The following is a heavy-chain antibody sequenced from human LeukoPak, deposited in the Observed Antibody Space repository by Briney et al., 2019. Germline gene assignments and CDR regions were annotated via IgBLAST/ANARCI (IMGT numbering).Heavy chain of an antibody. D-gene: IGHD2-2*01. J-gene: IGHJ4*02. CDR2: ISAYNGNT. V-gene: IGHV1-18*01. Sequence: ASVKVSCKASGYTFTSYGISWVRQAPGQGLEWMGWISAYNGNTNFAQKLQGRVTMTTDTSTSTAYMELRSLRSDDTAVYYCAVTAYPVLPGAPVHALYFDYWGQGTLVTVSS. CDR1: GYTFTSYG. CDR3: AVTAYPVLPGAPVHALYFDY.